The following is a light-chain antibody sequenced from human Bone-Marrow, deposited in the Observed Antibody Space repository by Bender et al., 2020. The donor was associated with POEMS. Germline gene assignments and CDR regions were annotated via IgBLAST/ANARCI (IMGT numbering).Light chain of an antibody. V-gene: IGLV3-25*03. CDR1: ALPKQY. CDR3: QSADSSGSYVV. Sequence: YELTQPPSVSVSPGQTATITCSGEALPKQYAFWYQQKPGQAPVLVIYKDTQRPSGIPERFSGSTSGTTVTLTISGVQAEDEADYYCQSADSSGSYVVFGGGTKLTVL. CDR2: KDT. J-gene: IGLJ2*01.